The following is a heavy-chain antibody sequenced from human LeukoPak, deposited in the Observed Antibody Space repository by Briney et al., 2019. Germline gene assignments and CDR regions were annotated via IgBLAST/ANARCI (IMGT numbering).Heavy chain of an antibody. CDR3: ARGYSYGYYFDY. D-gene: IGHD5-18*01. CDR2: IIPIFGTA. Sequence: SVKVSCKASGGTFSSYAISWVRQAPGQGLEWMGGIIPIFGTANYAQKFQGRVTITTDESTSTAYMELSSLRSEDTAVYYCARGYSYGYYFDYWGQGTLVTDSS. CDR1: GGTFSSYA. V-gene: IGHV1-69*05. J-gene: IGHJ4*02.